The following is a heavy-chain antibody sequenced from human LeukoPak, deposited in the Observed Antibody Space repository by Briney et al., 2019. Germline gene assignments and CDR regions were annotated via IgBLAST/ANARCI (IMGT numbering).Heavy chain of an antibody. D-gene: IGHD2-2*01. J-gene: IGHJ4*02. V-gene: IGHV4-59*01. Sequence: DPSETLSLTCTVSGGSISSYYWSWIRQPPGRGLEYIGHVYYSGNTDYNPSLKSRVTMSVDTSKNQFSLRLNSVTAADTAVYYCARWYCSTTTCYYLDHWGQGTLVTVSS. CDR1: GGSISSYY. CDR3: ARWYCSTTTCYYLDH. CDR2: VYYSGNT.